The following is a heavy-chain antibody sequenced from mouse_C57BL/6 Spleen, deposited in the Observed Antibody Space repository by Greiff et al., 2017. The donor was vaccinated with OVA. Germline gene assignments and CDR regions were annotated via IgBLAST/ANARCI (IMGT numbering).Heavy chain of an antibody. CDR3: AREEDGPLDY. CDR1: GFTFSSYA. Sequence: EVKLMESGGGLVKPGGSLKLSCAASGFTFSSYAMSWVRQTPEKRLEWVATISDGGSYTSYPDNVKGRFTISRDNAKNNLYLQMSHLKSEDTAMYYCAREEDGPLDYWGQGTTRTVSS. CDR2: ISDGGSYT. J-gene: IGHJ2*01. D-gene: IGHD2-3*01. V-gene: IGHV5-4*01.